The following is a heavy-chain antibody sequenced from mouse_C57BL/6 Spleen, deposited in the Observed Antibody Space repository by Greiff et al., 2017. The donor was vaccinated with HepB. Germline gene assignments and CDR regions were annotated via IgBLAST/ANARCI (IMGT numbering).Heavy chain of an antibody. J-gene: IGHJ4*01. CDR1: GFTFSSYG. D-gene: IGHD1-1*01. CDR3: ARGTTVVEGYAMDY. CDR2: ISSGGSYT. Sequence: DVKLVESGGDLVKPGGSLKLSCAASGFTFSSYGMSWVRQTPDKRLEWVATISSGGSYTYYPDSVKGRFTISRDNAKNTLYLQMSSLKSEDTAMYYCARGTTVVEGYAMDYWGHGTSVTVSS. V-gene: IGHV5-6*02.